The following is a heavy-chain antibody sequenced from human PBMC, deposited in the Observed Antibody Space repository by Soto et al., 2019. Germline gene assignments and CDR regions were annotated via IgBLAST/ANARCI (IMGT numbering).Heavy chain of an antibody. J-gene: IGHJ4*02. V-gene: IGHV3-15*01. CDR3: TTVDWNYEGWFDY. CDR2: IKSKTDGGTT. D-gene: IGHD1-7*01. Sequence: GGSLRLSCAASGFTFSNAWMSWVRQAQGKGLEWVGRIKSKTDGGTTDYAAPVKGRFTISRDDSKNTLYPQMNSLKTEDTAVYYCTTVDWNYEGWFDYWGQGTLVTVSS. CDR1: GFTFSNAW.